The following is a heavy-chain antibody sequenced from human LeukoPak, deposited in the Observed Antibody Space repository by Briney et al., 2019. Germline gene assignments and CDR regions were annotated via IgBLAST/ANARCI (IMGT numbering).Heavy chain of an antibody. CDR3: ARMRPELDY. CDR2: ISSSGGTI. Sequence: GGSLRLSCAASGFTFSSYEMNWVRQAPGKGLEWNSYISSSGGTIYYADSVKGRFTISRDNAKNSLYLQMNSLRAEDTAVYYCARMRPELDYWGQGTLVTVSP. CDR1: GFTFSSYE. J-gene: IGHJ4*02. V-gene: IGHV3-48*03. D-gene: IGHD6-6*01.